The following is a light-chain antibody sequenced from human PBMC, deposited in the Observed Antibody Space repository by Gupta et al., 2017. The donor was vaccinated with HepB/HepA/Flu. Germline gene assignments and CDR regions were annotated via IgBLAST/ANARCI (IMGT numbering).Light chain of an antibody. Sequence: YELTQPPSVSVSPGQTARMTCSGDILTRKYAYWYHQKPGQAPLLVIYEDRKRPAGIPERFSASSSGTVATLTISGAQVEEEGDYYCYSTDNTGHHLFGGGTKLSV. J-gene: IGLJ2*01. V-gene: IGLV3-10*01. CDR1: ILTRKY. CDR3: YSTDNTGHHL. CDR2: EDR.